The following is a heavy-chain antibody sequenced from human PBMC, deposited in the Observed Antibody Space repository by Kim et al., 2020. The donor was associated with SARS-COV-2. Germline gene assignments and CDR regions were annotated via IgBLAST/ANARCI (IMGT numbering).Heavy chain of an antibody. D-gene: IGHD2-15*01. CDR2: IYYSGST. CDR3: ARERVVAATLSANAFDI. Sequence: SETLSLTCTVSGGSISSGGYYWSWIRQHPGKGLEWIGYIYYSGSTYYNPSLKSRVTISVDTSKNQFSLKLSSVTAADTAVYYCARERVVAATLSANAFDIWGQGTMVTVSS. CDR1: GGSISSGGYY. J-gene: IGHJ3*02. V-gene: IGHV4-31*03.